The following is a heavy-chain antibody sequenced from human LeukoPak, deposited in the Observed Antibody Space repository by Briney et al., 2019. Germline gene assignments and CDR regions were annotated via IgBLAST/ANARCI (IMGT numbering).Heavy chain of an antibody. CDR2: ISSSGTYI. D-gene: IGHD4-23*01. CDR1: GFTFSSYS. CDR3: ARDYGGSSPFDY. V-gene: IGHV3-21*01. J-gene: IGHJ4*02. Sequence: GGSLRLSCAASGFTFSSYSMNWVRQAPGKGLEWVSCISSSGTYIYYADSVKGRFTISRDNAKNSLYLQMNSLRAEDTAVYYCARDYGGSSPFDYWGQGTLVTVSS.